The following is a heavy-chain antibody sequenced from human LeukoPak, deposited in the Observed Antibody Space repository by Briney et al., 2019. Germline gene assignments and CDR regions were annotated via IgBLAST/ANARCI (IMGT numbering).Heavy chain of an antibody. Sequence: PSETLSLTCAVYGGSFSGYYWSWIRQPPGKGLEWIGEINHSGSTNYNPALKSRVTISVDTSKNQFSLKLSSVTAADTTVYYCARGEPHYYYDSSGYYYPWGQGTLVTVSS. D-gene: IGHD3-22*01. J-gene: IGHJ5*02. CDR2: INHSGST. V-gene: IGHV4-34*01. CDR3: ARGEPHYYYDSSGYYYP. CDR1: GGSFSGYY.